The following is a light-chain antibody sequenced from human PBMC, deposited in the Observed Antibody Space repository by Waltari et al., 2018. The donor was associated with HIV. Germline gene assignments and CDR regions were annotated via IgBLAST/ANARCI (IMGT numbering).Light chain of an antibody. CDR2: DAS. CDR3: QQRSNWSIT. CDR1: QSVSSY. J-gene: IGKJ5*01. Sequence: EIVLTQSPATLSLSPGERATLSCRASQSVSSYLAWYQQKPGQAPRLLIYDASNRATGIPARFSGSGSGTDFTLTISSLEPEDFAVHYCQQRSNWSITFGQGTRLEIK. V-gene: IGKV3-11*01.